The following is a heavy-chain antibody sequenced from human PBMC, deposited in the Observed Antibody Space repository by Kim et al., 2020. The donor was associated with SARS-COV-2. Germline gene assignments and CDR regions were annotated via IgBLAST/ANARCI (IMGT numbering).Heavy chain of an antibody. CDR1: GGSISSGSYY. CDR2: IYTSGST. CDR3: ARGGYSRRGLGYYYGMDV. V-gene: IGHV4-61*02. J-gene: IGHJ6*02. D-gene: IGHD6-13*01. Sequence: SETLSLTCTVSGGSISSGSYYWSWIRQPAGKGLEWIGRIYTSGSTNYNPSLKSRVTISVDTSKNQFSLKLSSVTAADTAVYYCARGGYSRRGLGYYYGMDVWGQGTTVTVSS.